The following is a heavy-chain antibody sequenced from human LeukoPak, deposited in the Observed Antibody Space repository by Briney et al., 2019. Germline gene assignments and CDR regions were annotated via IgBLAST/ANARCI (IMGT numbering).Heavy chain of an antibody. D-gene: IGHD3-10*01. CDR3: ARSRQASGLFSS. Sequence: SPTLSLTGTVSGYDNISGGLSWNCIRQPPGKGLVWIGCIYDRGPAHYTPSLKSRFTISVDRPANQFFLNVTSLTAADTAVYDCARSRQASGLFSSWGQETLVVVSS. CDR1: GYDNISGGLS. CDR2: IYDRGPA. J-gene: IGHJ5*01. V-gene: IGHV4-30-2*01.